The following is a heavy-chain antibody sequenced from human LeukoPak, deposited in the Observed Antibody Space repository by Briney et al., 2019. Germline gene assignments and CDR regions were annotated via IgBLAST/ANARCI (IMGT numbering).Heavy chain of an antibody. CDR2: IIPIFGTA. D-gene: IGHD1-26*01. Sequence: ASVKVSCKASGGTFSSYAISWVRQAPGQGLEWMGGIIPIFGTANYAQKFQGRVTITADESTSTAYMELSSLRSEDTAVYYCASLIGIVGATGDCWGQGTLVTVSS. V-gene: IGHV1-69*01. CDR1: GGTFSSYA. J-gene: IGHJ4*02. CDR3: ASLIGIVGATGDC.